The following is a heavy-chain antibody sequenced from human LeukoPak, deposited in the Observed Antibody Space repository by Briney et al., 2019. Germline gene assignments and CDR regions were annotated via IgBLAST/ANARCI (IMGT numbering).Heavy chain of an antibody. CDR3: ARAENYYIDSDGGDYFDY. D-gene: IGHD3-22*01. J-gene: IGHJ4*02. V-gene: IGHV4-39*07. CDR2: ISHSGST. CDR1: GGSIGGSAYY. Sequence: SETLSLTCTVSGGSIGGSAYYWACIRQPPGKGLECMGSISHSGSTYDNPSLKSRVTISVDTSKNQFSLKLKSVTAADTAVYYCARAENYYIDSDGGDYFDYWGQGTLLTVSS.